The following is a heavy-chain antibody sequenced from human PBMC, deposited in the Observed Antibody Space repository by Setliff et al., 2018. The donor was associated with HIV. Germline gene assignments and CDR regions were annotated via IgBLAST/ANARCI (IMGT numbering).Heavy chain of an antibody. CDR1: GGSISSDDHY. D-gene: IGHD6-25*01. CDR3: ARMSISASVYFDY. CDR2: IYHTGAT. Sequence: PSETLSLTCTVSGGSISSDDHYWSWIRQPPGKGLEWIGYIYHTGATYYKSSLESRLTISVDTSKNHFSLKLNSVTAADTAVYFCARMSISASVYFDYWGQGSQVTVSS. J-gene: IGHJ4*02. V-gene: IGHV4-30-4*01.